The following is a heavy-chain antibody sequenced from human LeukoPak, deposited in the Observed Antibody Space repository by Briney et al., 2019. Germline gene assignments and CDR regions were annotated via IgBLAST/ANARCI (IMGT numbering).Heavy chain of an antibody. CDR2: IIPIFGTA. D-gene: IGHD2-2*03. V-gene: IGHV1-69*13. CDR3: ARKLGHCSSTSCYGVNWFDP. J-gene: IGHJ5*02. CDR1: GGTFSSYA. Sequence: EASVKVSCKASGGTFSSYAISWVRQAPGQGLEWMGGIIPIFGTANYAQKFQGRVTITADESTSTAYMELSSLRSEDTAVYYCARKLGHCSSTSCYGVNWFDPWGQGTLVTVSS.